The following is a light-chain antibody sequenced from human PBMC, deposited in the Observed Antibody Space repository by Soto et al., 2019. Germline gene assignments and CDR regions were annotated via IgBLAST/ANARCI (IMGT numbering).Light chain of an antibody. V-gene: IGLV2-14*01. CDR2: EVS. CDR3: SSYTSSSTSV. Sequence: QSALTQPASVSGSPGQSITISCTGTSSDAGGYKYVSWYQQHPGKAPKLMIYEVSNRPSGVSNRFSGSKSGNTASLTISGLQAEDEADYYCSSYTSSSTSVFGTGTKVTVL. J-gene: IGLJ1*01. CDR1: SSDAGGYKY.